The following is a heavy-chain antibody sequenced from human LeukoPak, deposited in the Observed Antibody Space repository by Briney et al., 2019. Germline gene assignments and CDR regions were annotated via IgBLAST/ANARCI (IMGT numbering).Heavy chain of an antibody. V-gene: IGHV4-4*09. J-gene: IGHJ3*01. CDR3: ARLSAAVHLGAFDL. Sequence: SETLSLTCAVSGVSISPYYWAWIRQPPGNGLEWIGYIHTSGSNNQCPSLKSRVTISVDKSKNHFSLRLTSVTAADTAVYYCARLSAAVHLGAFDLWGQGTMVTVSS. CDR2: IHTSGSN. D-gene: IGHD3-3*01. CDR1: GVSISPYY.